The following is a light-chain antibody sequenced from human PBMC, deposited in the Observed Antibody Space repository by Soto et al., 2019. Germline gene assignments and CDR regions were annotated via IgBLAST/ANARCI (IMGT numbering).Light chain of an antibody. CDR1: SSDVGGYDY. CDR3: CSYAGSFVV. Sequence: QSVLTQPRSVSGSPGQSVTISCTGTSSDVGGYDYVSWYQQHPGEAPKLMIFGVNKRPSGVPDRFSGSKSGNTASLTISGLQAEDEADYYCCSYAGSFVVFGGGTKVTVL. V-gene: IGLV2-11*01. J-gene: IGLJ2*01. CDR2: GVN.